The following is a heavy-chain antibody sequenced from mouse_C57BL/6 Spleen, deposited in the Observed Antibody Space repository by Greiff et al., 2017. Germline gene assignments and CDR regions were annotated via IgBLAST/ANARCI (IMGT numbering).Heavy chain of an antibody. CDR3: ARELGGNAMDD. CDR2: IDPSDSYT. Sequence: QVQLQQPGAELVMPGASVKLSCKASGYTFTSYWMHWVKQRPGQGLEWIGEIDPSDSYTNYNQKFKGKSTLTVDKSSSTAYMQLSSLTSEDSAVYYCARELGGNAMDDWGQGTSVTVSS. J-gene: IGHJ4*01. CDR1: GYTFTSYW. V-gene: IGHV1-69*01. D-gene: IGHD4-1*01.